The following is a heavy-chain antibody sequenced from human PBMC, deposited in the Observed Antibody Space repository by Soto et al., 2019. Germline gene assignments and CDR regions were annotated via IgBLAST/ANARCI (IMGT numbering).Heavy chain of an antibody. D-gene: IGHD6-13*01. CDR3: ATGGQHRKVSNYYGMDV. CDR1: GGTFSAYS. CDR2: SIPIFGTA. Sequence: QVQLVQSGAEVKKPGSLVKVSCKASGGTFSAYSISWVRQAPGQGLEWMGGSIPIFGTANYAQKFQGRVTITADESTSTTYMELRSLRSEDTAVYYCATGGQHRKVSNYYGMDVWGQGTTVTVSS. J-gene: IGHJ6*02. V-gene: IGHV1-69*01.